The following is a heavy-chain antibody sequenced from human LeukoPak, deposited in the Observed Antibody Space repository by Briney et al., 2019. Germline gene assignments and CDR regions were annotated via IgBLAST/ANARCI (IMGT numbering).Heavy chain of an antibody. CDR2: ISSSSSTI. Sequence: GGSLRLSCAASGFTFSSYSMNWVRQAPGKGLEWVSYISSSSSTIYYADSVKGRFTISRDNAKNSLYLQMNSLRAEDTAVYFCAKDPNGDYIGTFDIWGQGTMVTVSS. V-gene: IGHV3-48*01. J-gene: IGHJ3*02. CDR1: GFTFSSYS. CDR3: AKDPNGDYIGTFDI. D-gene: IGHD4-17*01.